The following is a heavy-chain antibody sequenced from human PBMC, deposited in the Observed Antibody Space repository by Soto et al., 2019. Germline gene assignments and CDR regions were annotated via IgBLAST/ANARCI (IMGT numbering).Heavy chain of an antibody. CDR1: GGSISSYY. J-gene: IGHJ4*02. CDR3: ARARDGYNYYFDY. Sequence: SETLSLTCTVSGGSISSYYWSWIRQPPGKGLEWIGYIYYSGSTNYNPSLKSRVTISVDTSKNQFSLKLSSVTAADTAVYYCARARDGYNYYFDYWGQGTLITVSS. CDR2: IYYSGST. V-gene: IGHV4-59*01. D-gene: IGHD5-12*01.